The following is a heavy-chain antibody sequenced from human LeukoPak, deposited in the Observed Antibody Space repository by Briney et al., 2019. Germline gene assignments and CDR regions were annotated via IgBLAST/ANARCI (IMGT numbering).Heavy chain of an antibody. CDR3: ARDIESGYFDY. V-gene: IGHV3-33*01. Sequence: PGGPLRLSCAASGFTFSSYGMHWVRQAPGKGLEWVAVIWYDGSNKYYADSVKGRFTISRDNSKNTLYLQMNSLRAEDTAVYYCARDIESGYFDYWGQGTLVTVSS. J-gene: IGHJ4*02. CDR1: GFTFSSYG. D-gene: IGHD3-16*02. CDR2: IWYDGSNK.